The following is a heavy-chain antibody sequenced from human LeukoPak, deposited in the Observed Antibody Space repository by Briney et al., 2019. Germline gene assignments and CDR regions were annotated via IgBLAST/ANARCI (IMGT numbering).Heavy chain of an antibody. Sequence: ASVKVSCKASGGTFSSYAISWVRQAPGHGLEWMGGIIPIFGTANYAQKFQGRVTITADESTSTAYMELSSLRSEDTAVYYCAREGQGSSDWFDPWGQGTLVTVSS. CDR1: GGTFSSYA. J-gene: IGHJ5*02. CDR3: AREGQGSSDWFDP. CDR2: IIPIFGTA. D-gene: IGHD6-6*01. V-gene: IGHV1-69*01.